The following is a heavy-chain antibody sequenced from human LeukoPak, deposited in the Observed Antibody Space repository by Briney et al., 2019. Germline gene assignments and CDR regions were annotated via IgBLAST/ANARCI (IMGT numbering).Heavy chain of an antibody. Sequence: GGSLRLSCAVSGLTFSNAWMNWVRQATGKGLEWVGRVLSRAGGGTIDYAAPVKGRFTISRDDSKNALFLQMNSLRTEDTAVYYCVTGGGYNGLDYWGQGALFTVSS. V-gene: IGHV3-15*07. D-gene: IGHD5-12*01. CDR2: VLSRAGGGTI. J-gene: IGHJ4*02. CDR1: GLTFSNAW. CDR3: VTGGGYNGLDY.